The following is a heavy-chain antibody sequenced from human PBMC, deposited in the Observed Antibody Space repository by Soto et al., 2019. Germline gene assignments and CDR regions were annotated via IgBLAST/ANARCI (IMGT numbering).Heavy chain of an antibody. D-gene: IGHD2-2*01. CDR3: ARTVISPRYQADAFDI. CDR2: IYSGGST. CDR1: GFTVSSNY. Sequence: EVQLVESGGGLVQPGGSLRLSCAASGFTVSSNYMSWVRQAPGKGLEWVSVIYSGGSTYYADSVKGRFTISRDNSKNTLYLQMKSLSDEDTAVYYCARTVISPRYQADAFDIWGQGTMVTVSS. V-gene: IGHV3-66*01. J-gene: IGHJ3*02.